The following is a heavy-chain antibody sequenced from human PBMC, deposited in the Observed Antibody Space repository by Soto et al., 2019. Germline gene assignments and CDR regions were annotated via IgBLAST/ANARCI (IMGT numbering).Heavy chain of an antibody. CDR3: ARRTVTNAFDI. CDR1: GFTFSSYD. Sequence: EVQLVESGGGLVQPGGSLRLSCAASGFTFSSYDMHWVRQATGKGLEWVSAIGTAGDTYYPGSVKGRFTISRENAKNSLYLQMNSLRAGDTAVYYCARRTVTNAFDIWGQGTMVTVS. CDR2: IGTAGDT. D-gene: IGHD4-17*01. J-gene: IGHJ3*02. V-gene: IGHV3-13*01.